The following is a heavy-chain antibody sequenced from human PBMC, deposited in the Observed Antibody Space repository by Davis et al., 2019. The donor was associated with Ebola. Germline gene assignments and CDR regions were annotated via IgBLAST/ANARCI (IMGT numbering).Heavy chain of an antibody. CDR3: ARGTYGDSIFDY. CDR2: IDTANGNT. Sequence: ASVKVSCKTSGYTFTNYGMHWVRQAPGQRLEWMGWIDTANGNTKYSEKFQGRVTITRDTSASTAYMELRSLRSEDTAVYYCARGTYGDSIFDYWGQGTLVTVSS. CDR1: GYTFTNYG. J-gene: IGHJ4*02. V-gene: IGHV1-3*04. D-gene: IGHD4-17*01.